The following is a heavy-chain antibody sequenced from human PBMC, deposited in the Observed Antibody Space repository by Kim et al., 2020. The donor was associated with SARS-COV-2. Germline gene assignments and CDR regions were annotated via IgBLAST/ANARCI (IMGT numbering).Heavy chain of an antibody. CDR3: AKSKSTMFQGVLYGRDV. J-gene: IGHJ6*01. V-gene: IGHV3-9*01. Sequence: GGSLRLSCAASGFTFDDYAMHWVRQAPGKGLEWVSGISWNSGTIGYADPVNGRFTISGDNAKNSLYLQMNSLRTEDTALYYCAKSKSTMFQGVLYGRDV. CDR1: GFTFDDYA. CDR2: ISWNSGTI. D-gene: IGHD3-10*01.